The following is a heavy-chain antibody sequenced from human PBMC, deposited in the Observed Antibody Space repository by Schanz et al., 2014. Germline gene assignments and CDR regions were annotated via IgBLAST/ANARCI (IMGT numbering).Heavy chain of an antibody. D-gene: IGHD3-3*01. J-gene: IGHJ4*02. CDR1: GFTFRRYG. CDR2: IAGDGGGP. V-gene: IGHV3-23*04. Sequence: EAQVVESGGGLVQPGGSLRLSCVASGFTFRRYGMSWVRQAPGKGLEWVSVIAGDGGGPNYVDSVKGRFTISRDNSDNTLYLQMNNLRAEDTAVYYCARGSGTFDSWGQGTLVTVSS. CDR3: ARGSGTFDS.